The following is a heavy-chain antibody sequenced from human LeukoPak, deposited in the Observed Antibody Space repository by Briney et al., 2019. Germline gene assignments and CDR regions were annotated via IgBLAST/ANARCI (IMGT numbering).Heavy chain of an antibody. V-gene: IGHV4-59*08. D-gene: IGHD1-26*01. J-gene: IGHJ4*02. CDR2: IYYSGST. CDR1: GGSISSYY. Sequence: SETLSLTCTVSGGSISSYYWSWIRQPPGKGLEWIGYIYYSGSTNYNPSLKSRVTISVDTSKNQFSLKLSSGTAADTAVYYCARQGRGQSGSYDYWGQGTLVTVSS. CDR3: ARQGRGQSGSYDY.